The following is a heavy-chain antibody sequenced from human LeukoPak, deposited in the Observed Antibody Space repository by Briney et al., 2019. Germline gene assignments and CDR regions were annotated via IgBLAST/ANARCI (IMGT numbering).Heavy chain of an antibody. CDR1: GGSISSSSYY. Sequence: SETLSLTCTVSGGSISSSSYYWGWIRQPPGKGLEWIGSISYSGPTYYNPSLKSRVTISVDTSKNQFSLKLSSVTAADTAVYYCARRIAAPPLYYYMDVWGKGTTVTVSS. D-gene: IGHD6-13*01. CDR2: ISYSGPT. J-gene: IGHJ6*03. V-gene: IGHV4-39*07. CDR3: ARRIAAPPLYYYMDV.